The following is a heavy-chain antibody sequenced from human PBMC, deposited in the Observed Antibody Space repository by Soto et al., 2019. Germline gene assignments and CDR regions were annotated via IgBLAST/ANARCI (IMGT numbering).Heavy chain of an antibody. Sequence: ASVKVSCKASGYTFTSYDINWVRQATGQGLEWMGWMNPNSGNTGYAQKFQGRVTMTRNTSISTAYMELSSLRSEDTAVYFCARDQALQEVRWFDPWGQGTLVTVSS. CDR3: ARDQALQEVRWFDP. D-gene: IGHD1-1*01. V-gene: IGHV1-8*01. CDR1: GYTFTSYD. J-gene: IGHJ5*02. CDR2: MNPNSGNT.